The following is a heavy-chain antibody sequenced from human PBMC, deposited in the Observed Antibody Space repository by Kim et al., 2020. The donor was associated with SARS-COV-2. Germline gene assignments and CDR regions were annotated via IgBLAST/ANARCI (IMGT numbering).Heavy chain of an antibody. V-gene: IGHV4-59*12. CDR2: VFYSGTT. J-gene: IGHJ3*02. D-gene: IGHD2-8*01. CDR3: ARRYCSNSGCYGDDIFDI. CDR1: GDSISRNY. Sequence: SETLSLTCTVCGDSISRNYWAWIRQPPGKTPEWIGYVFYSGTTNYNSSLRSRVTISIDTSKEQFSLNLSSVTAADTAVYYCARRYCSNSGCYGDDIFDIWGQGTMVTVS.